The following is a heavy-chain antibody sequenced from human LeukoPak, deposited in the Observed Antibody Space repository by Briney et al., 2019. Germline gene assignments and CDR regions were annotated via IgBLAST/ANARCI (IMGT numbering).Heavy chain of an antibody. Sequence: PGGSLRLPCAASGFTFSSYWMHWVRQAPGKGLVWVSRINSDGSSTSYADSVKGRFTISRDNAKNTVYLQMNSLRAEDTAVYYCARAGWELLNDIWGQGTMVTVSS. V-gene: IGHV3-74*01. CDR1: GFTFSSYW. J-gene: IGHJ3*02. CDR2: INSDGSST. D-gene: IGHD1-26*01. CDR3: ARAGWELLNDI.